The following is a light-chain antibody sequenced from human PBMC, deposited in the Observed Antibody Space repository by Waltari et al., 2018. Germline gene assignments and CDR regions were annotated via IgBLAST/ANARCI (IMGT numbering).Light chain of an antibody. CDR3: QVWDSSSDLVV. CDR2: DDS. Sequence: SYVLTQPPSVSVAPGKTARITCGGNNIGSKSVHWYQQKPGQAPVLVVYDDSDRPSWIPGRFDGSNAGNTATLTISRVEAGDEADYYCQVWDSSSDLVVCGGGTKLTVL. V-gene: IGLV3-21*03. CDR1: NIGSKS. J-gene: IGLJ2*01.